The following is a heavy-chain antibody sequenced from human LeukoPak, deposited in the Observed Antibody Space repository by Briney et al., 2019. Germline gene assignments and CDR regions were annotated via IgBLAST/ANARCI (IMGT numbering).Heavy chain of an antibody. D-gene: IGHD4-23*01. Sequence: GGSLRLSCAASGFIFNAYGMSWVRQAPGKGLEWVSAITGSTRTTYYADSVKGRFTISRDNSKNTLYLQMNSLRVEDTAVYYCAKAVPKAVVTPSFDYWGQGTLVTVSS. J-gene: IGHJ4*02. CDR2: ITGSTRTT. CDR1: GFIFNAYG. V-gene: IGHV3-23*01. CDR3: AKAVPKAVVTPSFDY.